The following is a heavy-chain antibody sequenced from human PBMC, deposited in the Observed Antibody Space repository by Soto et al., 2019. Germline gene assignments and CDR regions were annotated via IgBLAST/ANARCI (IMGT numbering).Heavy chain of an antibody. Sequence: QVQLQESGPGLVKPSGTLSLTCAVSSGSISSSNWWSWVRQPPGKGLEWIGEIYHSGSTNYNPSLQVRVPISVDKSKNQFSLKLGSVTAADTAVYYCARRYCSGGSCTYDYWGQGTLVTVSS. CDR1: SGSISSSNW. CDR2: IYHSGST. J-gene: IGHJ4*02. CDR3: ARRYCSGGSCTYDY. D-gene: IGHD2-15*01. V-gene: IGHV4-4*02.